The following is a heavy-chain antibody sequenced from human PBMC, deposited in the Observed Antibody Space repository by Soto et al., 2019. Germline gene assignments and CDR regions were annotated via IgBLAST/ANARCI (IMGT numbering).Heavy chain of an antibody. CDR1: GFTFSSYS. CDR2: ISSSSSTI. D-gene: IGHD3-3*01. CDR3: AKTITIFGVVIIQAWDYYYYGMDV. Sequence: GGSLRLSCAASGFTFSSYSMNWVRQAPGKGLEWVSYISSSSSTIYYADSVKGRFTISRDNAKNSLYLQMNSLRDEDTAVYYCAKTITIFGVVIIQAWDYYYYGMDVWGQGTTVTVSS. J-gene: IGHJ6*02. V-gene: IGHV3-48*02.